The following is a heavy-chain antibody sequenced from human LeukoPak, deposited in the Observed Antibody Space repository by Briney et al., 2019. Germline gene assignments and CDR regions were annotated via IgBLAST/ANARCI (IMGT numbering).Heavy chain of an antibody. CDR3: VRHAGGTTYDY. V-gene: IGHV4-34*01. J-gene: IGHJ4*02. D-gene: IGHD3-16*01. CDR1: GGSFSGYY. CDR2: INHSGST. Sequence: PSETLSLTCAVYGGSFSGYYWSWIRQPPGKGLEWIGEINHSGSTNYNPSLKSRVTMSVDTSRNHFSLIVSSVTAADTALYYCVRHAGGTTYDYWGQGTLVTVSS.